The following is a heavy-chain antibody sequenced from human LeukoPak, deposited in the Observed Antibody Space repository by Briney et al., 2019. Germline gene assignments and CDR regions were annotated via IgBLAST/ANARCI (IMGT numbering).Heavy chain of an antibody. CDR3: ARGRGDWNYGGNNWFDP. CDR1: GGTFSSYA. CDR2: IIPIFGTA. J-gene: IGHJ5*02. V-gene: IGHV1-69*05. Sequence: GSSVKVSCKASGGTFSSYAISWVRQAPGQGLEWMGGIIPIFGTANYAQKFQGRVTITTDESTSTAYMELSSLRSEDTAVYYCARGRGDWNYGGNNWFDPWGQGTLVTVSS. D-gene: IGHD1-7*01.